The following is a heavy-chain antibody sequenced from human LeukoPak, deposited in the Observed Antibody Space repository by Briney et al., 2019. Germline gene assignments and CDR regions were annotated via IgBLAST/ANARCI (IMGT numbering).Heavy chain of an antibody. D-gene: IGHD2-21*02. V-gene: IGHV4-4*02. Sequence: SGTLSLTCAVSGVSISSQHWWAWIRQSPGKGLEWIGEVFHNGRTKYNPSFQSRVTMSVDNSKNQFSLKLTSVNAADTAVYYCKSRAHEVVTASDYWGQGTQVTVSS. CDR1: GVSISSQHW. CDR2: VFHNGRT. J-gene: IGHJ4*02. CDR3: KSRAHEVVTASDY.